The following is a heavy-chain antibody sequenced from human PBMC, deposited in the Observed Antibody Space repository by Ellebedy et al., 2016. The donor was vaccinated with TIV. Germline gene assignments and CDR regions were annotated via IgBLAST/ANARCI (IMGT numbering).Heavy chain of an antibody. D-gene: IGHD3-22*01. Sequence: GESLKISXAASGFTFSSYSMNWVRQAPGKGLEWVSSISSSSSYIYYADSVKGRFTISRDNAKNSLYLQMNSLRAEDTAVYYCARAKGYYDSSGYSDAFDIWGQGTMVTVSS. CDR3: ARAKGYYDSSGYSDAFDI. V-gene: IGHV3-21*01. CDR1: GFTFSSYS. J-gene: IGHJ3*02. CDR2: ISSSSSYI.